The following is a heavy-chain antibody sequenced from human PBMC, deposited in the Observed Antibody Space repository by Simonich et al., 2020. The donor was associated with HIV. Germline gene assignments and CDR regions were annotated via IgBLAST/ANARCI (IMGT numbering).Heavy chain of an antibody. Sequence: EVQLVESGGGLVNPGGSLRLSCAASGFTFTTTWMSWVRQDPGKGQEWVGSIKSKATGGTTDYAAPVKCRFTISRDDSGNTLYLQMNSLKTEDTAIYYCTTTFFSDSSGSYWGQGTLVIVSS. D-gene: IGHD3-22*01. CDR3: TTTFFSDSSGSY. CDR1: GFTFTTTW. CDR2: IKSKATGGTT. V-gene: IGHV3-15*01. J-gene: IGHJ4*02.